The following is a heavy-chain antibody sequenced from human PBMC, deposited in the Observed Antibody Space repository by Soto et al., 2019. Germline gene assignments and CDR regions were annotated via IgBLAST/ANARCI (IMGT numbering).Heavy chain of an antibody. CDR3: ARYYEEPAVMTVTMDWFDP. V-gene: IGHV3-48*02. Sequence: PGGSLRLSCAASGFTFSSYSMNWVRQAPGKGLEWVSYISSSSSTIYYADSVKGRFTISRDNAKNSLYLQMNSLRDEDTAVYYCARYYEEPAVMTVTMDWFDPWGQGTQVTGSS. J-gene: IGHJ5*02. D-gene: IGHD4-4*01. CDR1: GFTFSSYS. CDR2: ISSSSSTI.